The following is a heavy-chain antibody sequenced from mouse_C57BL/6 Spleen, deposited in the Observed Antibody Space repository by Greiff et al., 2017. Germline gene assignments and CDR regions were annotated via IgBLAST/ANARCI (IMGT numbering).Heavy chain of an antibody. J-gene: IGHJ1*03. CDR1: GFTFSDFY. V-gene: IGHV7-1*01. D-gene: IGHD2-2*01. CDR3: ERDAGGYYRYFDV. Sequence: EVQVVESGGGLVQSGRSLRLSCATSGFTFSDFYMEWVRQAPGKGLEWIAASRNKANDYTTEYSASVKGRFIVSRDTSQSILYLQMNALRAEDTAIYYCERDAGGYYRYFDVWGTGTTVTVSS. CDR2: SRNKANDYTT.